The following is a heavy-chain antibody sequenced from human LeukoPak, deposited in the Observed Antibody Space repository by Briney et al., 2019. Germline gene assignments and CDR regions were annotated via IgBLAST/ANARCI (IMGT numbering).Heavy chain of an antibody. D-gene: IGHD6-6*01. CDR3: ARESSTIAARMVDY. CDR1: GDSITNGIFH. V-gene: IGHV4-61*02. CDR2: IYTGGNT. Sequence: SETLSLTCTVSGDSITNGIFHWSWIRQPAGKELEWIGRIYTGGNTAYNPSLNSRVTMSLDTSKNQFSLKLTSVTAADTAVYYCARESSTIAARMVDYWGQGTLVTVSS. J-gene: IGHJ4*02.